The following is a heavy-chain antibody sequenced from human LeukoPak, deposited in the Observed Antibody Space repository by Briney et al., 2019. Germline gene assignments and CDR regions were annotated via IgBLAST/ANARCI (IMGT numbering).Heavy chain of an antibody. J-gene: IGHJ4*02. D-gene: IGHD7-27*01. V-gene: IGHV1-8*01. CDR1: GYTFTSYD. CDR2: MSPNSGDT. Sequence: ASVSVSCKASGYTFTSYDFNWVRQATGQRPEWMGWMSPNSGDTGYAQKFQDRVTMTRNTSISTAYMELSSLRSDDTAVYYCARGPPNWGYDYWGPGTLVTVSS. CDR3: ARGPPNWGYDY.